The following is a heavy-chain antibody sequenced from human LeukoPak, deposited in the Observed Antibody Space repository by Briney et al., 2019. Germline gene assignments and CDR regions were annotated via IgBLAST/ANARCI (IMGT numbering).Heavy chain of an antibody. CDR3: ARKSVAVRDAFDI. J-gene: IGHJ3*02. CDR1: GGSISTSNYY. CDR2: IFYSGST. Sequence: SETLSLTCTVSGGSISTSNYYWGWIRQPPGKGLEWIGNIFYSGSTYYGPSLKSRLTISLDTSRNQFSLKLNSVTAADTAVYYCARKSVAVRDAFDIWGQGTMVTVSS. V-gene: IGHV4-39*07. D-gene: IGHD6-19*01.